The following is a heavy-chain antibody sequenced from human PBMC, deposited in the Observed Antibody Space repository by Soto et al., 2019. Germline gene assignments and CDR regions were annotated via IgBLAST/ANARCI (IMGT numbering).Heavy chain of an antibody. CDR3: AREDDGGDTLAV. Sequence: SETLSLTCTVSGGSISSDYYHWTWIRQSPERGLEWIGYIHHSGSILYNPSLKSRVTISVDTSKNQFSLHLSSVTAAGTAVYFCAREDDGGDTLAVWGQGTTVTVSS. J-gene: IGHJ6*02. CDR2: IHHSGSI. D-gene: IGHD2-21*02. CDR1: GGSISSDYYH. V-gene: IGHV4-30-4*08.